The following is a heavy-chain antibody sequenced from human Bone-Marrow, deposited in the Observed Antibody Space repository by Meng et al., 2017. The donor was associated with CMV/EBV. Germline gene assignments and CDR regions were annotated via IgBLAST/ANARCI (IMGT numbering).Heavy chain of an antibody. CDR3: ARGPYYDFWSGYYAPGYYYYGMDV. CDR1: GYSFTSYD. J-gene: IGHJ6*02. Sequence: ASVEVSGMASGYSFTSYDINWVRQATGQGLEWMGWMNPNSGNTGYAQKFQGRVTITRNTSISTAYMELSSLRTEDTAVYYCARGPYYDFWSGYYAPGYYYYGMDVWGQGTTVTVSS. CDR2: MNPNSGNT. V-gene: IGHV1-8*03. D-gene: IGHD3-3*01.